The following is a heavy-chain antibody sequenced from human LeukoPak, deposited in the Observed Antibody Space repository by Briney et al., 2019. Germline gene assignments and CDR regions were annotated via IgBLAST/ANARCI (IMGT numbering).Heavy chain of an antibody. V-gene: IGHV3-30-3*01. Sequence: GGSLRLSCAASGFTFSSYAMHWVRQAPGKGREWVAVISYDGSNEYYVDSVKGRFTISRDNSKNTLYLQMNSLRAEDTAVYYCARDRDDIVVVPAAIPGGGMDVWGKGTTVTVSS. D-gene: IGHD2-2*01. J-gene: IGHJ6*04. CDR1: GFTFSSYA. CDR3: ARDRDDIVVVPAAIPGGGMDV. CDR2: ISYDGSNE.